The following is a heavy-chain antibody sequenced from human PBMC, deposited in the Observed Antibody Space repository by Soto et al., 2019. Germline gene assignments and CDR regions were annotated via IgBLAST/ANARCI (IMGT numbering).Heavy chain of an antibody. CDR1: GGTFSSYA. Sequence: QVQLVQSGAEVKKPGSSVKVSCKASGGTFSSYAISWVRQAPGQGLEWMGGIIPIFGTANYAKKFQGRVTITANESTVTAYMELRSLGSEDKAVYYCARGTMIAYWYYGMDVWGQGTTVTVA. D-gene: IGHD3-22*01. J-gene: IGHJ6*02. V-gene: IGHV1-69*12. CDR3: ARGTMIAYWYYGMDV. CDR2: IIPIFGTA.